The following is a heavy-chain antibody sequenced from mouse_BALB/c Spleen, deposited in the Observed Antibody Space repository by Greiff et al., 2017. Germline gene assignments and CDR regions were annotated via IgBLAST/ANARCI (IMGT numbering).Heavy chain of an antibody. Sequence: QVQLQQSGPELVKPGASVKISCKASGYAFSSSWMNWVKQRPGQGLEWIGRIYPGDGDTNYNGKFKGKATLTADKSSSTAYMQLSSLTSVDSAVYFCARPGGKGNWYFDGWGAGTTVTVSS. CDR1: GYAFSSSW. CDR3: ARPGGKGNWYFDG. V-gene: IGHV1-82*01. D-gene: IGHD2-1*01. CDR2: IYPGDGDT. J-gene: IGHJ1*01.